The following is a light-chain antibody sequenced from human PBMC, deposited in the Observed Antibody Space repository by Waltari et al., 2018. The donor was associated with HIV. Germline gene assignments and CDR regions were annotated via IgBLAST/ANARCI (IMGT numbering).Light chain of an antibody. J-gene: IGLJ2*01. CDR2: EVS. CDR1: SSDVGSYNL. Sequence: SALTQPASVSGPPGQSITISCTGTSSDVGSYNLVSWYQQHPGKAPKLMNYEVSKRPSGSSNRFSVSKSGNTSSLTFSGLQAEGEAYYYCCSCAGSSTAVFCGGTKLTVL. V-gene: IGLV2-23*02. CDR3: CSCAGSSTAV.